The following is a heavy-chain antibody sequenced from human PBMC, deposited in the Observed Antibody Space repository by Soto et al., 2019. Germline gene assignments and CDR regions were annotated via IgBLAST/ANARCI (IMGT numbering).Heavy chain of an antibody. V-gene: IGHV4-30-4*01. CDR3: AIDKGVGGMDV. CDR1: GGSSSSFDYY. CDR2: IYYSGST. Sequence: LSLTGXVSGGSSSSFDYYWRWIRQPPVKGLEWIGYIYYSGSTYYNPSLKSRVTISLDTSKNQFSLKLSSVTAADTAVYYCAIDKGVGGMDVWGQGTTVTVSS. J-gene: IGHJ6*02.